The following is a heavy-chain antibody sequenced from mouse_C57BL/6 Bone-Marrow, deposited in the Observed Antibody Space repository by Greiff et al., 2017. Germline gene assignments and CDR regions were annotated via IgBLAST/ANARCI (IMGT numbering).Heavy chain of an antibody. V-gene: IGHV1-55*01. D-gene: IGHD4-1*01. CDR1: GYTFTSYW. CDR3: ARRVGPWYVEG. CDR2: IYHGSGST. Sequence: VQLQQPGAELVKPGASVKMSCKASGYTFTSYWITWVKQRPGQGLEWIGDIYHGSGSTNYTEKFKSKATLTVDTASSTAYMQISSLTSEDSAVYYWARRVGPWYVEGWGTGTTVTV. J-gene: IGHJ1*03.